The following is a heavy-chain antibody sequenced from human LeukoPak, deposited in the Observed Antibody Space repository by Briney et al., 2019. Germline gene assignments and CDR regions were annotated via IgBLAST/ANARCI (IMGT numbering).Heavy chain of an antibody. J-gene: IGHJ4*02. CDR3: ARARAYLWEHPHYFDY. Sequence: ASVKVSCKASGYTFTSYGFIWVRQAPGQGLEWMGWISAYNGNTNYAQKLQGRVTMTTDTSTSTAYMELRSLRSDDTAVYYCARARAYLWEHPHYFDYWGQGTLVTVSS. V-gene: IGHV1-18*01. CDR2: ISAYNGNT. CDR1: GYTFTSYG. D-gene: IGHD1-26*01.